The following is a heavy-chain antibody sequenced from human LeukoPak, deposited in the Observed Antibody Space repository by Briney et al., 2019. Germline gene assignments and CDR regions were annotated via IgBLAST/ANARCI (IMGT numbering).Heavy chain of an antibody. J-gene: IGHJ3*02. V-gene: IGHV4-34*01. CDR2: INHSGST. D-gene: IGHD2-2*01. Sequence: SETLSLTCAVYGGSFSGYYWSWIRQPPGKGLEWIGEINHSGSTNYNPSLKSRVTISVDTSKNQFSLKLSSVTAADTAVYYCARDPRGDIVVVPAAHDAFDIWGQGTMVTVSS. CDR3: ARDPRGDIVVVPAAHDAFDI. CDR1: GGSFSGYY.